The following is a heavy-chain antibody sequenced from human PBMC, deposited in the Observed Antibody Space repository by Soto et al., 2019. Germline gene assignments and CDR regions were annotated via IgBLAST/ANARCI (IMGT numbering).Heavy chain of an antibody. CDR3: ARHVVVIAVAGTWDYGMDV. V-gene: IGHV4-39*01. D-gene: IGHD6-19*01. J-gene: IGHJ6*02. Sequence: QLQLQESGPGLVKPSETLSLTCTVSGGSISSSSYYWGWIRQPPGKGLEWIGSIYYSGSTYYNPSLKSRVTISVDTSKNQFSLKLSSVTAADTAVYYCARHVVVIAVAGTWDYGMDVWGQGTTVTVSS. CDR1: GGSISSSSYY. CDR2: IYYSGST.